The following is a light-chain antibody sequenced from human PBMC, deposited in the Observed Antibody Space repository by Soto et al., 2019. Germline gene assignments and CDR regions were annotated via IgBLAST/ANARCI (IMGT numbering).Light chain of an antibody. Sequence: QSVLTQPPSSSGTPGQRVTISCSGSSSNIGSNTVNWYHQLPGTAPKLLIYSNNQRPSGVPDRFSGSKSGTSASLAISGLQSEHEADYFCAAWDDSLNGRYVFGTGTKLTVL. V-gene: IGLV1-44*01. CDR1: SSNIGSNT. CDR2: SNN. CDR3: AAWDDSLNGRYV. J-gene: IGLJ1*01.